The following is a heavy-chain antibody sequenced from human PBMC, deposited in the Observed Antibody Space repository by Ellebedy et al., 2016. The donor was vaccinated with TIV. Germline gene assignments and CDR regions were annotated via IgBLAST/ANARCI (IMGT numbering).Heavy chain of an antibody. CDR3: ARRVVATFHAFDI. CDR1: GGSISSSSYY. CDR2: IYYSGST. D-gene: IGHD5-12*01. Sequence: MPSETLSLTCTVSGGSISSSSYYWGWIRQPPGKGLEWIGSIYYSGSTYYNPSLKSRVTISVDTSKNQFSLKLSSVTAADTAVYYCARRVVATFHAFDIWGQGTMVTVSS. J-gene: IGHJ3*02. V-gene: IGHV4-39*01.